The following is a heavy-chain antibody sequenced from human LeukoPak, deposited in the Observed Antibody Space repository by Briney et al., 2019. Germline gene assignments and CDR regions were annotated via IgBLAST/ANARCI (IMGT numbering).Heavy chain of an antibody. Sequence: SETLSLTCTVSGGSISSYYWSWIRQPPGKGLEWIGYIYYSGSTNYNPSLKSRVTISVDTSKNQFSLKLSSVTAADTAVYYCARAQRGRLDYWGQGTLVTVSS. V-gene: IGHV4-59*01. J-gene: IGHJ4*02. CDR2: IYYSGST. CDR1: GGSISSYY. CDR3: ARAQRGRLDY.